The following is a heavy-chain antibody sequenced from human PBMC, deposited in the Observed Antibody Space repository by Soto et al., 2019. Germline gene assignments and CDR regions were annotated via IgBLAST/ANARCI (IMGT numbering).Heavy chain of an antibody. V-gene: IGHV3-23*01. D-gene: IGHD6-19*01. CDR2: ISGSGGST. Sequence: EVQLLESGGGLVQPGGSLSLSCAASGFTFSSYAMSWVRQAPGKGLEWVSAISGSGGSTYYADSVKGRFTISRDNSKNTLYLQMNSLRAEDTAVYYCATSVQWLAHFDYWGQGTLVTVSS. CDR1: GFTFSSYA. J-gene: IGHJ4*02. CDR3: ATSVQWLAHFDY.